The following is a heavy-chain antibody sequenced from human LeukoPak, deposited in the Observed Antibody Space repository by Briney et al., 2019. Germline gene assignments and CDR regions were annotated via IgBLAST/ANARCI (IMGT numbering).Heavy chain of an antibody. CDR3: ARDRHSSSWYVYKTNWFDP. CDR2: IYYSGST. Sequence: SSETLSLTCTVSGGSISSYYWSWIRQPPGKGLEWIGYIYYSGSTNYNPSLKSRVTISVDTSKNQFSLKLSSVTAADTAVYYCARDRHSSSWYVYKTNWFDPWGQGTLGTVSS. D-gene: IGHD6-13*01. J-gene: IGHJ5*02. CDR1: GGSISSYY. V-gene: IGHV4-59*12.